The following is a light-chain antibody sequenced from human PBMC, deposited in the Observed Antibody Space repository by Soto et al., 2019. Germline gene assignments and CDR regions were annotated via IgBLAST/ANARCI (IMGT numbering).Light chain of an antibody. CDR2: DAS. CDR1: QSISSW. J-gene: IGKJ1*01. CDR3: QQYTSYRT. Sequence: DIQMTQSPSTLSASVGDRVTITCRAMQSISSWLAWYQQKPGKAPKLLIYDASSLESEVPSRFSRDGAGTEFTFTISILQPDDFATYYCQQYTSYRTFGQGTKAEIK. V-gene: IGKV1-5*01.